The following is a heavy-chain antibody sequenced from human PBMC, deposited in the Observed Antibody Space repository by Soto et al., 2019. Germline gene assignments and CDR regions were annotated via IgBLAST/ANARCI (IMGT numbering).Heavy chain of an antibody. J-gene: IGHJ4*02. V-gene: IGHV4-59*01. D-gene: IGHD4-17*01. Sequence: SETLSLTCTVSGGSISTYFWSWIRQPPGKGLEWIAYIHYSGSTNYNPSLKSRVTISVDTSKNQFSLKLGSVTAADTAVYYCARDRAPDYGDYFFDYWGQGTLVTVS. CDR3: ARDRAPDYGDYFFDY. CDR2: IHYSGST. CDR1: GGSISTYF.